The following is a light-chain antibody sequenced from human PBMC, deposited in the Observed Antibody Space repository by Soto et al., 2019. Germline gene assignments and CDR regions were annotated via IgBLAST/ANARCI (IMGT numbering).Light chain of an antibody. J-gene: IGLJ7*01. CDR2: DVS. Sequence: QSALTQPASVSGSPGQSIAVSCTGTSSAVGAYNYVSWYQQHPGKAPKLMIYDVSNRPSGVSNRFSGSKSGNTASLTISGLQAEDEADYYCSSYTTSSTRVFGGGTQLTVL. V-gene: IGLV2-14*01. CDR3: SSYTTSSTRV. CDR1: SSAVGAYNY.